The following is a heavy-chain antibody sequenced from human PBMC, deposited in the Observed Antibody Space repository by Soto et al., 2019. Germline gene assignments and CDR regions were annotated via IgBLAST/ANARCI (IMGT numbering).Heavy chain of an antibody. CDR2: IIPIFGTA. CDR1: GGTFSSYA. V-gene: IGHV1-69*01. J-gene: IGHJ6*02. D-gene: IGHD3-10*01. CDR3: ASYGSGSSYYYGMDV. Sequence: QVQLVQSGAEVKKPGSPVKVSCKASGGTFSSYAISWVRQAPGQGLEWMGGIIPIFGTANYAQKFQGRVTISADEATSTAYMELSSLRSEDTAVYYCASYGSGSSYYYGMDVWGQGTTVTVSS.